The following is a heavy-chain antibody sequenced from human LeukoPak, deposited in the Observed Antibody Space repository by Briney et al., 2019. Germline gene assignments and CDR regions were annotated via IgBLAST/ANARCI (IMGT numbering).Heavy chain of an antibody. V-gene: IGHV4-4*09. Sequence: SETLSLTCTVSGGSISSYYWSWIRQPPGKGLEWVGYIYTSGSTNYNPSLKSRVTISVDTSKNQFSLKLSSVTAADTAVYYCARLAMVRGDYAFDIWGQGTMVTVSS. CDR2: IYTSGST. CDR3: ARLAMVRGDYAFDI. CDR1: GGSISSYY. J-gene: IGHJ3*02. D-gene: IGHD3-10*01.